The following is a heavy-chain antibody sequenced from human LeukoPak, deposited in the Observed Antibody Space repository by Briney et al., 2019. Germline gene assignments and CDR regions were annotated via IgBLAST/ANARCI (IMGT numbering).Heavy chain of an antibody. V-gene: IGHV4-38-2*02. Sequence: KPSETLSLTCSVSAYSISSGYYWGWIRQPPGKGLEWIGSIYHSGSTYYNPSLKSRVTISVDTSKNQFSLKLSSVTAADTAVYYCARDRVVPAGPDAFDIWGQGTMVTVSS. J-gene: IGHJ3*02. D-gene: IGHD2-2*01. CDR1: AYSISSGYY. CDR3: ARDRVVPAGPDAFDI. CDR2: IYHSGST.